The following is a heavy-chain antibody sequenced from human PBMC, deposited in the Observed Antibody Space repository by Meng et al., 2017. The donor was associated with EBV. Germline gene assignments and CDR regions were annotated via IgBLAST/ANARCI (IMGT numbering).Heavy chain of an antibody. CDR1: GFTFSSSS. V-gene: IGHV3-21*01. J-gene: IGHJ4*02. Sequence: EAPLVEQWGALVKPGGSLCLSCAASGFTFSSSSINWVRQAPGKGLEWVSSTSSSSSYIYYADSVKGRFTISRDNAKNSLYLQMNSLRAEDTAVYYCARYYLEWALDYWGQGTLVTVSS. CDR2: TSSSSSYI. D-gene: IGHD3-3*01. CDR3: ARYYLEWALDY.